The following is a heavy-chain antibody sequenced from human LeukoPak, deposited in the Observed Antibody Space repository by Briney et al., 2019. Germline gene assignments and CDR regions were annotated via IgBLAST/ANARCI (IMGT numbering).Heavy chain of an antibody. CDR1: GFTFSSYA. Sequence: GGSLRLSCAASGFTFSSYAMSWVRQAPGKGLEWVSAISGSGGSTYYADSVKGRFTISRDNSKNTLYLQMNSLRAEDTAVYYCARDYYDSSGYYHFDYWGQGTLVTVSS. D-gene: IGHD3-22*01. CDR3: ARDYYDSSGYYHFDY. J-gene: IGHJ4*02. CDR2: ISGSGGST. V-gene: IGHV3-23*01.